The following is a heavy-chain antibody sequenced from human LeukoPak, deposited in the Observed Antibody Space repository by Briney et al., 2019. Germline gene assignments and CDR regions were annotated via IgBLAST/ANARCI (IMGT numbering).Heavy chain of an antibody. CDR3: ARSKRICSGGSCYRSPEYYYYGMDV. J-gene: IGHJ6*02. D-gene: IGHD2-15*01. Sequence: ASVKVSCKASGYTFTSYGTSWVRQAPGQGLEWMGWISAYNGNTNYAQKLQGRVTMTTDTSTSTAYMELRSLRSDDTAVYYCARSKRICSGGSCYRSPEYYYYGMDVWGQGTTVTVSS. CDR1: GYTFTSYG. V-gene: IGHV1-18*01. CDR2: ISAYNGNT.